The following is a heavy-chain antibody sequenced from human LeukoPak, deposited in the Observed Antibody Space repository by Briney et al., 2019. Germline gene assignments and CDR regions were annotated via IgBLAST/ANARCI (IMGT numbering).Heavy chain of an antibody. CDR3: AKLAAAVTGY. Sequence: VGSLRLSCAASGFTFSTYVMSWVRQAPGKGLEWVSAISYNGSTTYYADSTKGRFTISRDNSKNTLRLQMSGPGAEDRAVYYCAKLAAAVTGYWGQGTLVTVT. J-gene: IGHJ4*02. V-gene: IGHV3-23*01. CDR1: GFTFSTYV. D-gene: IGHD6-13*01. CDR2: ISYNGSTT.